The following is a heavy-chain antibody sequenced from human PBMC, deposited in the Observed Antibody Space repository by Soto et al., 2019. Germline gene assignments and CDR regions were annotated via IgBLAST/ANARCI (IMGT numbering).Heavy chain of an antibody. Sequence: GGSLRLSCAASGFTFSSYGMHWVRQAPGKGLEWVAVISYDGSNKYYADSVKGRFTISRDNSKNTLYLQMNSLRAEDTAVYYCAKDKNPLTYYYYYGMDVWGQGTTVTVSS. V-gene: IGHV3-30*18. CDR3: AKDKNPLTYYYYYGMDV. J-gene: IGHJ6*02. CDR2: ISYDGSNK. CDR1: GFTFSSYG.